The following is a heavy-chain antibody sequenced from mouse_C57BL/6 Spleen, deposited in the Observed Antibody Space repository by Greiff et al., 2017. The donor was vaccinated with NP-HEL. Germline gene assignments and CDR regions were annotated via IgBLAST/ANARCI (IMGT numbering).Heavy chain of an antibody. V-gene: IGHV5S21*01. Sequence: EVKLVESGEGLVKPGGSLKLSCAASGFTFSSYAMSWVRQTPEKRLEWVAYISSGGDYIYYADTVKGRFTISRDNARNTLYLQMSSLKSEDTAMYYCTRPWDYYGSSYEFAYWGQGTLVTVSA. CDR1: GFTFSSYA. CDR3: TRPWDYYGSSYEFAY. CDR2: ISSGGDYI. J-gene: IGHJ3*01. D-gene: IGHD1-1*01.